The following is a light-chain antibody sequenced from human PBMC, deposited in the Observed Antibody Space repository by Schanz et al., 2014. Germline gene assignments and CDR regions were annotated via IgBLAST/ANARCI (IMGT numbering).Light chain of an antibody. CDR2: SAS. J-gene: IGKJ4*01. CDR1: QTVSIY. CDR3: QKYNSAPLT. V-gene: IGKV1-39*01. Sequence: DIQMTQSPSSLSASVGDRVTITCRTSQTVSIYLNWYQQKPRKAPNLLIYSASSLQSGVPSRFSGSGSGTDFTLTISSLQPEDVATYYCQKYNSAPLTFGGGTKVEIK.